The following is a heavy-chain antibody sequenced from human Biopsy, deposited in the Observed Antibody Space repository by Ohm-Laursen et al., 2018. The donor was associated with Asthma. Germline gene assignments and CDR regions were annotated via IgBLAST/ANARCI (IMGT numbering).Heavy chain of an antibody. Sequence: SLRLSCAASGSTFDDYAMHWVRQAPGKGLEWVSGVSWNSGSIDYADSVKGRFTISRDNAKNSLYLQMNSLRGADTALYYCVKDIRLQLWGFDSLGQGTLVTVSS. CDR3: VKDIRLQLWGFDS. CDR2: VSWNSGSI. J-gene: IGHJ4*02. D-gene: IGHD6-13*01. V-gene: IGHV3-9*01. CDR1: GSTFDDYA.